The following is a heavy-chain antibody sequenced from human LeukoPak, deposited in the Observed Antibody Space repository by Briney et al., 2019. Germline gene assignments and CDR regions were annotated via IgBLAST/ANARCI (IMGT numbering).Heavy chain of an antibody. J-gene: IGHJ4*02. CDR3: ATGPTVAGQMFDY. Sequence: SETLSLTCTVSGGSISSSSYYWGWIRQPPGKGLEWIGSIYYSGSTYYNPSLKSRVTISVDTSKNQFSLKLSSVTAADTAVYYCATGPTVAGQMFDYWGQGTLVTVSS. D-gene: IGHD6-19*01. CDR1: GGSISSSSYY. V-gene: IGHV4-39*07. CDR2: IYYSGST.